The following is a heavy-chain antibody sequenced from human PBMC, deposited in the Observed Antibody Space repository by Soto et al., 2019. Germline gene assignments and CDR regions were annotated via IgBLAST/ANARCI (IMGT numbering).Heavy chain of an antibody. Sequence: LETLSLTCTVSGGSSSSYYWSWIRQSPGKGLEWIGYMYYSGSTNYNPSLKSRVTISIDTSRNQFSLKLSSVTAADTAVYYCARGTFGVVKDWGQGTLVTVSS. CDR3: ARGTFGVVKD. V-gene: IGHV4-59*01. D-gene: IGHD3-3*01. CDR1: GGSSSSYY. J-gene: IGHJ4*02. CDR2: MYYSGST.